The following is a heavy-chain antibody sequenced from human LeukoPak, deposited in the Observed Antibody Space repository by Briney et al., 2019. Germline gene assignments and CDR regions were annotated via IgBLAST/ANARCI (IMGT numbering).Heavy chain of an antibody. D-gene: IGHD3-16*01. Sequence: GGSLRLSCAASGFTVSSNYMSWVRQAPGKGLEWVSVIYSGGSTYYADSVKGRFTISRDNSKNTLYLQMNSLRAEDTAVYYCARESTEGVFAFDIWGQGTMVTVSS. V-gene: IGHV3-53*05. CDR2: IYSGGST. CDR1: GFTVSSNY. CDR3: ARESTEGVFAFDI. J-gene: IGHJ3*02.